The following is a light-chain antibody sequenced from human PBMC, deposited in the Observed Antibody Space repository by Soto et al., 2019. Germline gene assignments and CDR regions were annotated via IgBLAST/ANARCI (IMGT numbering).Light chain of an antibody. V-gene: IGKV1-27*01. CDR1: QGISNY. CDR2: AAS. J-gene: IGKJ5*01. Sequence: TQSPGTLSASVGDRVTITCRASQGISNYLAWYQQKPGKVPKLLIYAASTLQSGVPSRFSGSGSGTDFTLTISSLQPEDVATYYCQKYNSALSITFGQGTRL. CDR3: QKYNSALSIT.